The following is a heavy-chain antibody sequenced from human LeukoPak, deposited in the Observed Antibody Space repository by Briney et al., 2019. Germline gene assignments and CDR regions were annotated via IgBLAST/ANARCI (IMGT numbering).Heavy chain of an antibody. J-gene: IGHJ4*02. D-gene: IGHD6-13*01. V-gene: IGHV3-53*01. CDR1: GFTVSSNY. CDR3: ARLDDSSTSSTLVDY. CDR2: IYSGGST. Sequence: GGSLRLSCAASGFTVSSNYMGWVRQAPGKGLEWVSVIYSGGSTYYADSVKGRFTISRDNSKNTLYLQMNSLRAEDTAVYYCARLDDSSTSSTLVDYWGQGTLVTVSS.